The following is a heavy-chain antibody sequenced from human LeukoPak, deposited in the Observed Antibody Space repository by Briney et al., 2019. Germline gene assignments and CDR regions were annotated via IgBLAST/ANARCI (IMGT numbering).Heavy chain of an antibody. D-gene: IGHD1-26*01. V-gene: IGHV3-23*01. CDR2: IALNDDDT. Sequence: GGSLRLSCAVSGFFFAGYGMTWLRQAPGKGLEWVSGIALNDDDTDYADSVRGRFTISRDNFQSSLYLQMNSLRAEDTAIYYCAKVYSNGRYSPLDSWGRGTLVTVSS. CDR3: AKVYSNGRYSPLDS. CDR1: GFFFAGYG. J-gene: IGHJ4*02.